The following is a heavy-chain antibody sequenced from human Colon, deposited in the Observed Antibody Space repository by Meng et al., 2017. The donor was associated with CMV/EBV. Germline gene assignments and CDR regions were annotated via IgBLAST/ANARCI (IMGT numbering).Heavy chain of an antibody. J-gene: IGHJ5*02. CDR2: INPNSGGT. CDR1: GYTFTGYY. V-gene: IGHV1-2*02. D-gene: IGHD1-20*01. Sequence: QVQLVHSGAEVKKPGASVKVSCKAFGYTFTGYYMHWVRQAPGQGLEWMGWINPNSGGTNYAQKFQGRVTMTRDTSISTAYMELSRLRSDDTAVYYCARAPYNWNDEGWFDPWGQGTLVTVSS. CDR3: ARAPYNWNDEGWFDP.